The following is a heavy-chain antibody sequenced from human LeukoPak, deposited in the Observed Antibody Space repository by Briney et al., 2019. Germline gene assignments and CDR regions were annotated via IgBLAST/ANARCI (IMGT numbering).Heavy chain of an antibody. D-gene: IGHD6-13*01. V-gene: IGHV4-4*02. Sequence: SETLSLTCSVSGGHISSSNWWSWVRQPPGKGLEWIGEIYHSGSTNYNPSLKSRVTMSVDKSKNQFSLRLTSVTAADTAVYYCARDAYSSSWLDFWGQGTLVTVSS. CDR2: IYHSGST. CDR1: GGHISSSNW. CDR3: ARDAYSSSWLDF. J-gene: IGHJ4*02.